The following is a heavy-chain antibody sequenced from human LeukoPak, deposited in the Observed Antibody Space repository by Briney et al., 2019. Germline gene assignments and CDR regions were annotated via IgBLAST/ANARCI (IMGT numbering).Heavy chain of an antibody. CDR2: INTDGSYT. CDR1: GFTFSSYW. V-gene: IGHV3-74*01. CDR3: AKAGGGYVWGPVGSFDI. D-gene: IGHD3-16*01. Sequence: GGSLRLSCAASGFTFSSYWMHWVRQAPGKGLVWVSRINTDGSYTSYADSVKGRFTISRDNAKNTLHLQMNSLRAEDTAVYYCAKAGGGYVWGPVGSFDIWGQGTMVTVSS. J-gene: IGHJ3*02.